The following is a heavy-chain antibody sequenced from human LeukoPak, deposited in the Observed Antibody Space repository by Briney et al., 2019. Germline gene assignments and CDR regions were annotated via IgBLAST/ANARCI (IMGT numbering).Heavy chain of an antibody. CDR3: ARGFYYYGLDV. CDR1: GYIFTRYD. V-gene: IGHV1-8*01. CDR2: MNPNNGNT. Sequence: ASVKVSCKASGYIFTRYDINWVRQAPGQGLEWLGWMNPNNGNTGYAQKFQGRVTMTRSPSIDTAYMELNTLTSDDTAAYYCARGFYYYGLDVWGQGTTVTVSS. J-gene: IGHJ6*02.